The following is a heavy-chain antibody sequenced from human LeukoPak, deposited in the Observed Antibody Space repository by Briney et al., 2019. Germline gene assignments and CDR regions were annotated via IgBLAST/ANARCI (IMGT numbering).Heavy chain of an antibody. CDR3: ARNKVRIAVAALLDFDY. V-gene: IGHV4-39*07. Sequence: SETLSLTCTVSGGSISSSSYYWGWIRQPPGKGLEWIGSIYYSGSTYYNPSLKSRVTISVDTSKNQFSLKLSSVTAADTAVYYCARNKVRIAVAALLDFDYWGQGTLVTVSS. CDR1: GGSISSSSYY. J-gene: IGHJ4*02. D-gene: IGHD6-19*01. CDR2: IYYSGST.